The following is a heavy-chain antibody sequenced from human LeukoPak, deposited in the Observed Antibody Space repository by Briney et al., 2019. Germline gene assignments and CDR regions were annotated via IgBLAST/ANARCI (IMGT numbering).Heavy chain of an antibody. CDR3: ARGGRNYDILTGYYMSYEQNWFDP. CDR1: GYTFTSYG. J-gene: IGHJ5*02. V-gene: IGHV1-69*13. CDR2: IIPIFGTA. D-gene: IGHD3-9*01. Sequence: GASVKVSCKASGYTFTSYGISWVRQAPGQGLEWMGGIIPIFGTANYAQKFQGRVTITADESTSTAYMELSSLRSEDTAVYYCARGGRNYDILTGYYMSYEQNWFDPWGQGTLVTVSS.